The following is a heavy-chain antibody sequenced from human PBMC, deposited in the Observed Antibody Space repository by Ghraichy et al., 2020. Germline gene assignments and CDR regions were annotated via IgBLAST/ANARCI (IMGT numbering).Heavy chain of an antibody. CDR1: GFSLTSSEMG. Sequence: SGPTLVKPTQTLTLNCSFSGFSLTSSEMGVGWVRQPPGKALEWLAVIYWNDDKRYSPSLKNRLTIIKATSKNQVLLKLTNVDPVDTATYFCVRRTSWSTSFDVGGPGATVTVSS. CDR2: IYWNDDK. CDR3: VRRTSWSTSFDV. V-gene: IGHV2-5*01. J-gene: IGHJ3*01. D-gene: IGHD6-13*01.